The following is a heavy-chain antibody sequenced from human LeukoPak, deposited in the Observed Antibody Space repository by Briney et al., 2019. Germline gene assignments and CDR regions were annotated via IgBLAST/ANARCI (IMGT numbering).Heavy chain of an antibody. J-gene: IGHJ4*02. Sequence: TGGSLRLSCTASGFSFSTYSMNWVRQAPGKGLEWVSGISRDGGRTGYADSVQGRFTISRDNSRNSLHLQMNSLRVEDTAFYCVKDSNYDFWSGYYKGFDNWGQGTLVTVSS. V-gene: IGHV3-20*04. CDR1: GFSFSTYS. CDR3: VKDSNYDFWSGYYKGFDN. CDR2: ISRDGGRT. D-gene: IGHD3-3*01.